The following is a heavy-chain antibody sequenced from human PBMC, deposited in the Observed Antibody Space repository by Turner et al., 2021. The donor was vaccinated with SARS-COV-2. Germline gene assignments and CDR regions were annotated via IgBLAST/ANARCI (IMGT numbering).Heavy chain of an antibody. D-gene: IGHD3-16*02. V-gene: IGHV1-8*01. Sequence: QVQLVQSGAEVKKPGASVKVSCKASGYTFSNYDINGVRQATGQGLEWMGWMNPNSGNTGYAQKFQGRVTMTRNTSISTAYMELSSLRSEDTAVYYCARGMFRFGGVIVRPFDYWGQGTLVTVSS. CDR1: GYTFSNYD. CDR3: ARGMFRFGGVIVRPFDY. J-gene: IGHJ4*02. CDR2: MNPNSGNT.